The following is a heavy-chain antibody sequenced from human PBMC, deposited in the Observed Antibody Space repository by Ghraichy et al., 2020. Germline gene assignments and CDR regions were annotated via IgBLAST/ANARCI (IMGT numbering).Heavy chain of an antibody. CDR1: GFIFSSYA. V-gene: IGHV3-23*01. CDR3: AKGIAAGTSTISYFYDGMDV. CDR2: ISGSGGDT. D-gene: IGHD6-13*01. J-gene: IGHJ6*02. Sequence: GGSLRLSCAASGFIFSSYAMSWVRQAPGKGLKWVSGISGSGGDTYYADSVKGRFTISRDNSKNTLYLQMNSLRAEDTAVYYCAKGIAAGTSTISYFYDGMDVWGQGTTVTVSS.